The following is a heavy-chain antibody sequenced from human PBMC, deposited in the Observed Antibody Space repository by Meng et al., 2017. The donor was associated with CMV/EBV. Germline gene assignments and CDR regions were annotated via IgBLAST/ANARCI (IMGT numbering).Heavy chain of an antibody. CDR2: INSDGSST. CDR1: GFTFSSYW. V-gene: IGHV3-74*01. D-gene: IGHD6-6*01. Sequence: GGSLRLSCAASGFTFSSYWMHWVRQAPGKGLVWVSRINSDGSSTSYADSVKGRFTISRDNAKNTLYLQMNSLRAEDTAVYYCARDLYSSLSGYYYYGMDVWGQGTTVTVSS. CDR3: ARDLYSSLSGYYYYGMDV. J-gene: IGHJ6*02.